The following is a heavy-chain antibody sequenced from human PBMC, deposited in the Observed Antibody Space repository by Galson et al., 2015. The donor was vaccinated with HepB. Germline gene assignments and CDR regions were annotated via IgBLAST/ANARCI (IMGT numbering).Heavy chain of an antibody. V-gene: IGHV3-48*01. CDR2: ISSSSTI. Sequence: SLRLSCAASGFTFSSYSMNWVRQAPGKGLEWVSYISSSSTIYYADSVKGRFTISRDNAKNSLYLQMNSLRAEDTAVYYCARDGAHDYSKPYYYYMDVWGKGTTVTVSS. D-gene: IGHD4-11*01. J-gene: IGHJ6*03. CDR1: GFTFSSYS. CDR3: ARDGAHDYSKPYYYYMDV.